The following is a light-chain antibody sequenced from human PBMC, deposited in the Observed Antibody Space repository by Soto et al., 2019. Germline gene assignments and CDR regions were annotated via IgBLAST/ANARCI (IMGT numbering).Light chain of an antibody. CDR1: ESAVNY. CDR3: QQRNTWPLT. J-gene: IGKJ4*01. V-gene: IGKV3-11*01. CDR2: DVS. Sequence: EIVLTQSPATLSLSPGERATHSCRASESAVNYLAWYQQQPGQAPRLLIYDVSNRATGIPDRFSGSGSGTDFTLTISSLEPEDFAVYYCQQRNTWPLTFGGGTRVEIK.